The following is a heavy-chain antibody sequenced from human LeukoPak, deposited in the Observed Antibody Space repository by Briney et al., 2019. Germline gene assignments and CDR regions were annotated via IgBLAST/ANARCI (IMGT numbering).Heavy chain of an antibody. CDR1: GGTFSSYA. J-gene: IGHJ4*02. Sequence: GASVKVSCKASGGTFSSYAISWVRQAPGQGLEWMGRIIPILGIANYAQKFQGRVTITADKSTSTAYMELSSLRSEDTAVYYCARDPEYGADSSGWFEQDYWGQGTLVTVSS. CDR3: ARDPEYGADSSGWFEQDY. V-gene: IGHV1-69*04. CDR2: IIPILGIA. D-gene: IGHD6-19*01.